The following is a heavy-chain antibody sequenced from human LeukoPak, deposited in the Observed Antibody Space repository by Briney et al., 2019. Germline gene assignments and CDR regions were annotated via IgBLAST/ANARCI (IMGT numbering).Heavy chain of an antibody. Sequence: GGSLRLSCAASGFAFSRFGMHWVRQAPGKGLEWVAAIWYDGRNKYYADSVKGRFTISRDNSKNTLYLQMNSLRAEDTAVYYCASLLITDIDYGRQGTLVTVSS. CDR2: IWYDGRNK. V-gene: IGHV3-30*19. J-gene: IGHJ4*02. D-gene: IGHD3-16*01. CDR3: ASLLITDIDY. CDR1: GFAFSRFG.